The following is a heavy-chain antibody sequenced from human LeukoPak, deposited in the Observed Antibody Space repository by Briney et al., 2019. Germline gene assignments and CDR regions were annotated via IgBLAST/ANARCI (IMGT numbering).Heavy chain of an antibody. D-gene: IGHD2-2*01. CDR2: IAYDGSDK. V-gene: IGHV3-30*04. CDR1: GFTFSSFA. J-gene: IGHJ4*02. Sequence: PGGSLRLSCAASGFTFSSFAMHWVRQAPGKGLEWVAVIAYDGSDKYYADSVKGRFTISRDNSKNTLYLQMNSLRAEDTAVYYCAKGTSYCSSISCQNYFDYWGQGTPVTVSS. CDR3: AKGTSYCSSISCQNYFDY.